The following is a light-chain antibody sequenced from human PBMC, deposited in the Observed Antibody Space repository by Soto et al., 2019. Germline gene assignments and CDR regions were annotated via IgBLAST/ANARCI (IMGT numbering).Light chain of an antibody. CDR2: GAS. J-gene: IGKJ1*01. Sequence: EVLMTQSPATLSVSPGERVALSCRASQYVSSSVAWYQQRPGQGPRLLIYGASTRAAGIPARFSGSGSGTDFTLTITSLQSEDFAVYYCQQYDSSPRTFGQGTKVDIK. CDR1: QYVSSS. CDR3: QQYDSSPRT. V-gene: IGKV3D-15*01.